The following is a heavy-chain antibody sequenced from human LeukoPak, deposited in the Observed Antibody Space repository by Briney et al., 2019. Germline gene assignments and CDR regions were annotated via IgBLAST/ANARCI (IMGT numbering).Heavy chain of an antibody. V-gene: IGHV1-18*01. D-gene: IGHD3-10*01. J-gene: IGHJ4*02. CDR2: ISGYNGNT. CDR3: ARDYRRITMVRGVTPLGY. CDR1: GYTFASYG. Sequence: ASVKVSCKTSGYTFASYGISWVRQAPGQGLEWMGWISGYNGNTKYAQKFQGRVTMTTDTSTSTAYMELRSLRYDDTAVYYCARDYRRITMVRGVTPLGYWGQGTLVTVSS.